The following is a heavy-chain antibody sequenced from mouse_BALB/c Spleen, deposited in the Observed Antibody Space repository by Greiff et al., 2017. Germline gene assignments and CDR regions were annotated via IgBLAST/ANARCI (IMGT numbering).Heavy chain of an antibody. CDR1: GFSLTSYG. CDR2: IWGGGST. CDR3: VRNRAYGYAMDD. V-gene: IGHV2-2*02. Sequence: VQLQQSGPGLVQPSQSLSITCTVSGFSLTSYGVHWVRQSPGKGLEWLGVIWGGGSTDYNAAFISRLSISKDNSKSQVFFKMNSLQANDTAIYYCVRNRAYGYAMDDWGQGTSVTVSS. D-gene: IGHD1-1*01. J-gene: IGHJ4*01.